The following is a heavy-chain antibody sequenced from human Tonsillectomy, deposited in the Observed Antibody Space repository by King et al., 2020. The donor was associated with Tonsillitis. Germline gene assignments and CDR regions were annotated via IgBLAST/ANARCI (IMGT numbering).Heavy chain of an antibody. CDR1: GFTFSSYA. CDR2: ISGSGGST. Sequence: VQLVESGGGLVQPGGSLRLSCAASGFTFSSYAMSWVRQVPGKGLEWVSAISGSGGSTYYADSVKGRFTISRDNSKNTLSLQMNSLRAEDTAVYYCAKDRHFDWQVGWGWGQGTLVTVSS. CDR3: AKDRHFDWQVGWG. V-gene: IGHV3-23*04. J-gene: IGHJ4*02. D-gene: IGHD3-9*01.